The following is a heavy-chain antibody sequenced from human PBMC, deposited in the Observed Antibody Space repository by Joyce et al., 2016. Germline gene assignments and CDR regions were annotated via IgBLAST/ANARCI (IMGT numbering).Heavy chain of an antibody. V-gene: IGHV3-9*01. CDR3: TKNGGSLYFDY. J-gene: IGHJ4*02. Sequence: EVQLVESGGNLVQPGSSLRFCCAASGFTFDYFAMHWVRQAPGKGLEWVSSISWNIGDIGYADSVKGRFTISRNSAKNSLYLQMDSLRAEDTALYYCTKNGGSLYFDYWGRGTLVTVSS. CDR2: ISWNIGDI. CDR1: GFTFDYFA.